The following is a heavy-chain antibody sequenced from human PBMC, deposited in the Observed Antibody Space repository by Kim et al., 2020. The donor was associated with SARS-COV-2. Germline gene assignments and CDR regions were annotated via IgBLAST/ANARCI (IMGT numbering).Heavy chain of an antibody. Sequence: YGDSERGQFTIHRDNHRNPLYLQMNSLRAEYTAVYYCARDSTAASIYMDVWGQGTTVTVS. V-gene: IGHV3-33*01. D-gene: IGHD6-13*01. J-gene: IGHJ6*02. CDR3: ARDSTAASIYMDV.